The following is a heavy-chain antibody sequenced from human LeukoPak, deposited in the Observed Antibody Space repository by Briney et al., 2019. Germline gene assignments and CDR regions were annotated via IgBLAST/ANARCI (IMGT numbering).Heavy chain of an antibody. D-gene: IGHD2-15*01. CDR1: GFAFSSYW. V-gene: IGHV3-74*01. Sequence: GGSLRLSCAASGFAFSSYWMHWVRQAPGKGLVWVARINSDGSSAIHADSMKGRFTISRDNAKNTLYLQMNSLRAEDTAVYYSARLRGYCSGDSCYSDYWGQGTLVAVSS. CDR2: INSDGSSA. CDR3: ARLRGYCSGDSCYSDY. J-gene: IGHJ4*02.